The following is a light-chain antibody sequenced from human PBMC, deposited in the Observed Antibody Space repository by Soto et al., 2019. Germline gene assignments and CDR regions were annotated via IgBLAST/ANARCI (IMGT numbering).Light chain of an antibody. Sequence: DTHMTQSPSTLSRSVGDSVTITCRASQTISSWLAWYQQKPGKAPKLLIYKASTLKSGVPSRFSGSGSGTEFTLTISSLQPDDFATYYCQHYNSYSEAFGQASKVDI. CDR2: KAS. CDR1: QTISSW. CDR3: QHYNSYSEA. J-gene: IGKJ1*01. V-gene: IGKV1-5*03.